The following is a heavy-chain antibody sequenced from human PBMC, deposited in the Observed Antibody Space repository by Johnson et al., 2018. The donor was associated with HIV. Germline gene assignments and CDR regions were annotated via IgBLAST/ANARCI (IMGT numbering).Heavy chain of an antibody. V-gene: IGHV3-9*01. CDR1: GFSFDDYA. Sequence: VQLVESGGGLVQPGRSLRLSCAASGFSFDDYAMYWVRQAPGKGLEWVSDISWNSGSIGYADSVKGRFTISRDNAKNSLYLQMNSLRAEDTAFYYCVKDTYSGSYPGAFDIWGQGTMVTVSS. CDR2: ISWNSGSI. J-gene: IGHJ3*02. D-gene: IGHD1-26*01. CDR3: VKDTYSGSYPGAFDI.